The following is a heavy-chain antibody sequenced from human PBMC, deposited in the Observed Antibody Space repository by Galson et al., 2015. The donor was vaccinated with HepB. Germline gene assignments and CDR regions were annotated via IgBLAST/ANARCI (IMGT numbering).Heavy chain of an antibody. V-gene: IGHV3-48*02. CDR3: ASTMVRGVIAFDY. Sequence: SLRLSCAASGFTFSSYSMNWVRQAPGKGLEWVSYISSSSSTIYYADSVKGRFTISRDNAKNSLYLQMNSLRDEDTAVYYCASTMVRGVIAFDYWGQGTLVTVSS. D-gene: IGHD3-10*01. CDR1: GFTFSSYS. J-gene: IGHJ4*02. CDR2: ISSSSSTI.